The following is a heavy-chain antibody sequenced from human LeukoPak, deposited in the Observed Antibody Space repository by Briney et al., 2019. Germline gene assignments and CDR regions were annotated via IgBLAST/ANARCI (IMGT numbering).Heavy chain of an antibody. CDR1: GFTFSSYG. CDR3: AKDRPPYGSGSYPDY. J-gene: IGHJ4*02. V-gene: IGHV3-30*02. D-gene: IGHD3-10*01. Sequence: GGSLRLSCAASGFTFSSYGMHWVRQAPGKGLEWVAFIRYDGSNKYYADSVKGRFTISRDNSKNTLYLQMNSLRAEDTAVYYCAKDRPPYGSGSYPDYWGQGTLVTVSS. CDR2: IRYDGSNK.